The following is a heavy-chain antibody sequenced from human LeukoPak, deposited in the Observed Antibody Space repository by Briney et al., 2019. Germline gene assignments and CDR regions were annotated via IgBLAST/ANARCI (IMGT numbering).Heavy chain of an antibody. CDR1: GFTFSSYA. J-gene: IGHJ4*02. D-gene: IGHD3-10*01. V-gene: IGHV3-23*01. Sequence: PGGSLRLSCAASGFTFSSYAMSWVRQAPGKGLEWVSAISGSGGSTYYADSVKGRFTISRDNSKNTLYLQMNSLKTEDTAVYYCTTAPYYYGPDYWGQGTLVTVSS. CDR3: TTAPYYYGPDY. CDR2: ISGSGGST.